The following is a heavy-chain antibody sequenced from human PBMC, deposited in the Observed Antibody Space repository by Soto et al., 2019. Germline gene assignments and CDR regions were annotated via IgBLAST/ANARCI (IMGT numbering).Heavy chain of an antibody. J-gene: IGHJ4*02. V-gene: IGHV3-30-3*01. CDR2: TSYDGSNK. CDR1: GFTFSSYA. CDR3: ARDKSPYSSGWYNRHFDY. D-gene: IGHD6-19*01. Sequence: QVQLVESGGGVVQPGRSLRLSCAASGFTFSSYAMHWVRQAPGKGLEGVAVTSYDGSNKYYADSVKGRVTISRDNSKNTLYLQMNSLRAEDTAVYYCARDKSPYSSGWYNRHFDYWGQGTLGTVSS.